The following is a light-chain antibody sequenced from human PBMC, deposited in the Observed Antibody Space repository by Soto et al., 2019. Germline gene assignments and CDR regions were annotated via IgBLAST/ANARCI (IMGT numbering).Light chain of an antibody. Sequence: QSVLTQPPSVSGAPGQRVTISCTGSSSNIGAGYDVHWYQQLPGTAPKLLIYGISNRPSGVPDRFSGSKSGTSASLAITGLQAEDEADYYCQSYDSSLSGSTVFGGGTQLTVL. CDR3: QSYDSSLSGSTV. CDR2: GIS. CDR1: SSNIGAGYD. J-gene: IGLJ2*01. V-gene: IGLV1-40*01.